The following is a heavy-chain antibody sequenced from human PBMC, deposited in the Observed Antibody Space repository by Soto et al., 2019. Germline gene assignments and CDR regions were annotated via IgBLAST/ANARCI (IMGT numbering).Heavy chain of an antibody. J-gene: IGHJ3*02. D-gene: IGHD4-4*01. CDR2: IYWDDDK. CDR3: AHRGYSSDAFDI. CDR1: GFSLSTSGVG. Sequence: QITLKESGPTLVKPTQTLTLTCTFSGFSLSTSGVGVGWIRQPPGKALEWLALIYWDDDKRYSPSLKSRLTSRKAXSKSQVVLTMTNMDPVDTATYYCAHRGYSSDAFDIWGQGTMVTVSS. V-gene: IGHV2-5*02.